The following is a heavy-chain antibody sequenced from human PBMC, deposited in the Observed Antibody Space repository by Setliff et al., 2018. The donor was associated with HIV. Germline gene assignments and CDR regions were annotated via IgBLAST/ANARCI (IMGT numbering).Heavy chain of an antibody. Sequence: GASVKVSCKASEYSFTDYYIHWVRQAPGQGLEWMGWINPKSDGTNYAQKFQGWITMTRDTSISTAYMELSRLRSDDTAVYYCARGMDYYDTSGYYQYYFDYWGQGTLVTVSS. CDR1: EYSFTDYY. V-gene: IGHV1-2*04. CDR3: ARGMDYYDTSGYYQYYFDY. D-gene: IGHD3-22*01. CDR2: INPKSDGT. J-gene: IGHJ4*02.